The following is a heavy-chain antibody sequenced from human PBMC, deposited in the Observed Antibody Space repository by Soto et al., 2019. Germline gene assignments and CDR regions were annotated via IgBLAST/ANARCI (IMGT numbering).Heavy chain of an antibody. CDR1: GGSFSGYY. V-gene: IGHV4-34*01. J-gene: IGHJ4*02. Sequence: QVQLQQSGAGLLKPSETLSLTCAVYGGSFSGYYWSWIRQPPGKGLEWIGEINNSGSTNYNQSLKIRVTLSVDTSTLQISRKLSSVTAADTAVYYCARGVVSMVRGVIIGPDYIVYWGQGILVIVSS. CDR2: INNSGST. D-gene: IGHD3-10*01. CDR3: ARGVVSMVRGVIIGPDYIVY.